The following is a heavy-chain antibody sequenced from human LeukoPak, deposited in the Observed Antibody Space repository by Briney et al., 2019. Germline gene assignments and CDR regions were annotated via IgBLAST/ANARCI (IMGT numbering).Heavy chain of an antibody. CDR3: ARARAGLGYYFDY. CDR2: ISGSGGST. Sequence: GGSLRLSCAASGFTFSSYAMSWVRQAPGKGLEWVSAISGSGGSTYYADSVKGRFTISRDNSKNTLYLQMNSLRAEDTAVYYCARARAGLGYYFDYWGQGTLVTVSS. V-gene: IGHV3-23*01. D-gene: IGHD3-16*01. J-gene: IGHJ4*02. CDR1: GFTFSSYA.